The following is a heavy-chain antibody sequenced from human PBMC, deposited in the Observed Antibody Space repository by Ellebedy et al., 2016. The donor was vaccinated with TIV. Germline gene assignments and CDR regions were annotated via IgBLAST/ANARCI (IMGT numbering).Heavy chain of an antibody. CDR3: AKHAYFRYNWFDP. J-gene: IGHJ5*02. V-gene: IGHV3-23*01. CDR2: ISGTSGST. D-gene: IGHD2-2*01. Sequence: GGSLRLSCAASGFTFSSYAMTWVRQAPGKGLEWVSAISGTSGSTYYADSVKGRFTISRDNSKNTLYLQMNSLRVEDTAIYYCAKHAYFRYNWFDPWGQGTLVTVSS. CDR1: GFTFSSYA.